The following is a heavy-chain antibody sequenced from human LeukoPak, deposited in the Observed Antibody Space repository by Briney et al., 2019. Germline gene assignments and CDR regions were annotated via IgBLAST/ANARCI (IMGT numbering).Heavy chain of an antibody. Sequence: ASVKVSCKASGYTFTNYGITWVRQAPGQGLEWMGWISPYKGNTNYAQKVQGRVTLTTDTSTNTVYMELRSLRSDDTAVYYCATEGGWGPTDYGDHVYWGQGTLVTVSS. CDR3: ATEGGWGPTDYGDHVY. CDR2: ISPYKGNT. V-gene: IGHV1-18*01. CDR1: GYTFTNYG. D-gene: IGHD4-17*01. J-gene: IGHJ4*02.